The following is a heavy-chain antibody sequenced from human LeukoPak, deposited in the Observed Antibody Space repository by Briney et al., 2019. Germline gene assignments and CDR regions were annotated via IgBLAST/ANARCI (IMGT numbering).Heavy chain of an antibody. D-gene: IGHD2-2*01. J-gene: IGHJ1*01. Sequence: SETLSLTCTVSGASFSSGDYYWGWIRQPPGKGLEWIGVIYYYRGSTYYNPSLKSRVTISADTSNNHLSLKLSSVTAADTAVYYCARRKVVVVPAASPRGSYFQHWGQGTLVTVSS. CDR2: IYYYRGST. V-gene: IGHV4-39*02. CDR1: GASFSSGDYY. CDR3: ARRKVVVVPAASPRGSYFQH.